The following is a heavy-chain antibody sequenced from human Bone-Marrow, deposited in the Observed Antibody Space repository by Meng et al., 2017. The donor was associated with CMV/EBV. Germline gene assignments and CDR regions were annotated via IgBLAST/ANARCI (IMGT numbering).Heavy chain of an antibody. Sequence: GGSLRLSCAASGFTFSSYAMSWVRQAPGKGLEWVSAISGSGGSTYYADSVKGRFTISRDNSKNTLYLQMNSLRAEDTAVYYCAKVLYGDYAHYYYYGMDVWGQGTTVTVS. CDR3: AKVLYGDYAHYYYYGMDV. CDR1: GFTFSSYA. J-gene: IGHJ6*02. CDR2: ISGSGGST. D-gene: IGHD4-17*01. V-gene: IGHV3-23*01.